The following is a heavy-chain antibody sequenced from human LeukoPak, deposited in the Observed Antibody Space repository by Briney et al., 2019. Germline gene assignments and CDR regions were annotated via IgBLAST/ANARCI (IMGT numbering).Heavy chain of an antibody. D-gene: IGHD6-19*01. Sequence: PGGSLRLSCAASGFTFSSYGMHWVRQAPGKGLEWVAVISYDGSNKYYADSVKGRFTISRDNSKNTLYLRMNSLRAEDTAVYYCAKDQIAVAGRYFDYWGQGTLVTVSS. J-gene: IGHJ4*02. CDR1: GFTFSSYG. CDR3: AKDQIAVAGRYFDY. CDR2: ISYDGSNK. V-gene: IGHV3-30*18.